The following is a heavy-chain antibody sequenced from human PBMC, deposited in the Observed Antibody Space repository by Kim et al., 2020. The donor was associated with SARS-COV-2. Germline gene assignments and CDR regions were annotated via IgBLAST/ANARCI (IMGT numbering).Heavy chain of an antibody. Sequence: GGSLRLSCAASGFTFSSYAMHWVRQAPGKGLEWVAVISYDGSNKYYADSVKGRFTISRDNSKNTLYLQMNSLRAEDTAVYYCAREGTYYYDSSGYPGPFDYWGQGTLVTVSS. J-gene: IGHJ4*02. CDR1: GFTFSSYA. CDR3: AREGTYYYDSSGYPGPFDY. V-gene: IGHV3-30*04. D-gene: IGHD3-22*01. CDR2: ISYDGSNK.